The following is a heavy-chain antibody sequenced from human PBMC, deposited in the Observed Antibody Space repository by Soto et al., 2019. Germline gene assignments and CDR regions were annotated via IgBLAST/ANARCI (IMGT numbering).Heavy chain of an antibody. CDR1: GFTFDDYA. D-gene: IGHD6-13*01. CDR3: AKEIRGYSSSWYYFDY. CDR2: ISWNSGRI. V-gene: IGHV3-9*01. Sequence: EVQLVESGGGLVQPGRSLRLSCAASGFTFDDYAMHWVRQAPGKGLEWVSGISWNSGRIGYADSGKGRFTISRDNAKNSLYLQMNSLRAEDTALYYCAKEIRGYSSSWYYFDYWGQGTLVTVSS. J-gene: IGHJ4*02.